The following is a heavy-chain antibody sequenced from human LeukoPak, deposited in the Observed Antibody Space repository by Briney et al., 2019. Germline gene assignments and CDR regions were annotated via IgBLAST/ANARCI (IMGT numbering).Heavy chain of an antibody. CDR1: GFTFSSYG. CDR3: ARGYCSSTSCPNFDY. V-gene: IGHV3-33*01. Sequence: PGGSLRLSCAASGFTFSSYGMHWVRQAPGKGLEWVAIIWYDGTNKHYPDSVKGRFTISRDNSKNTLYLQMNRLRVEDTAVYYCARGYCSSTSCPNFDYWGQGTLVTVSS. CDR2: IWYDGTNK. D-gene: IGHD2-2*01. J-gene: IGHJ4*02.